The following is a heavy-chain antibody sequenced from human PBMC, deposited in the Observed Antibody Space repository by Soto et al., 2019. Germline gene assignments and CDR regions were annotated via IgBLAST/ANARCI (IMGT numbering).Heavy chain of an antibody. D-gene: IGHD3-3*01. CDR2: IRSKAYGGTT. J-gene: IGHJ6*03. Sequence: EVQLVESGGGLVQPGRSLRLSCTASGFTFGDYAMSWFRQAPGKGLEWVGFIRSKAYGGTTEYAASVKGRFTISRDDSKSIAYLQMNSLKTEDTAVYYCTRIPYYDFPYYYYYYMDVWGKGTTVTVSS. CDR1: GFTFGDYA. V-gene: IGHV3-49*03. CDR3: TRIPYYDFPYYYYYYMDV.